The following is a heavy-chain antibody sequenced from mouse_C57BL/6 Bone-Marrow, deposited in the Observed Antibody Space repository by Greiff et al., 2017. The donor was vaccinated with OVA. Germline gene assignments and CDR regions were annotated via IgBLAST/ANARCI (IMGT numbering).Heavy chain of an antibody. CDR3: ARGYYSNYVTWFAY. V-gene: IGHV3-6*01. J-gene: IGHJ3*01. CDR2: ISYDGSN. Sequence: DVQLQESGPGLVKPSQSLSLTCSVTGYSITSGYYWNWIRQFPGNKLEWMGYISYDGSNNYNPSLKNRISITRDTSKNQFFLKLNSVTTEDTATYYCARGYYSNYVTWFAYWGQGTLVTVSA. CDR1: GYSITSGYY. D-gene: IGHD2-5*01.